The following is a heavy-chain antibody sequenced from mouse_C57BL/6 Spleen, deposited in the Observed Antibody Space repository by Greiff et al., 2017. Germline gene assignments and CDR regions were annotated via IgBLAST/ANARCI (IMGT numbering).Heavy chain of an antibody. V-gene: IGHV5-16*01. CDR3: AREGDYGYAMDY. D-gene: IGHD2-4*01. J-gene: IGHJ4*01. CDR1: GFTFSDYY. CDR2: INYDGSST. Sequence: EVMLVESEGGLVQPGSSMKLSCTASGFTFSDYYMAWVRQVPEKGLEWVANINYDGSSTYYLDSLKSRFIISSDNAKNILYLQMSSLKSEDTATYYCAREGDYGYAMDYWGQGTSVTVSS.